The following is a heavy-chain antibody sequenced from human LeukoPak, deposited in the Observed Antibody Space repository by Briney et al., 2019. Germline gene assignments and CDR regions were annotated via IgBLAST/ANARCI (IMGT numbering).Heavy chain of an antibody. J-gene: IGHJ2*01. CDR2: VDHSGST. Sequence: SETLSLTCAVYVGSFSGYYWSWIRQTPGKGLEWIGEVDHSGSTRYNPSLKSRVTVSVLTSKNQFSLKLNSVTAADTAVYYCARQHEGYFDLWGRGTRVTVSS. D-gene: IGHD2-21*01. V-gene: IGHV4-34*01. CDR1: VGSFSGYY. CDR3: ARQHEGYFDL.